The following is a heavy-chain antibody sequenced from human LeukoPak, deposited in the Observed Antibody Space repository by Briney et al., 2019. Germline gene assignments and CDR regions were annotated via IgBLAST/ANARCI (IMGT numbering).Heavy chain of an antibody. D-gene: IGHD4-11*01. CDR1: GGSISSYS. Sequence: SETLSLTCTVSGGSISSYSWSWIRQPPGKGLQWIGYIYYSGSTNYNPSLKSRVTISLNTAKNQFSLRLRSVTAADTAVYYCARRVAVGNYFDPWGQGTLVTVSS. J-gene: IGHJ5*02. V-gene: IGHV4-59*08. CDR3: ARRVAVGNYFDP. CDR2: IYYSGST.